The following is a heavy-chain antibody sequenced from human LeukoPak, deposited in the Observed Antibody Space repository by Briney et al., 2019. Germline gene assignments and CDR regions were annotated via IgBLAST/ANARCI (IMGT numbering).Heavy chain of an antibody. CDR1: GYTFTSYG. D-gene: IGHD2-15*01. J-gene: IGHJ4*02. CDR2: ISAYNGNT. V-gene: IGHV1-18*01. Sequence: GASVTVSCKASGYTFTSYGISWVRQAPGQGLEWMGWISAYNGNTNNAQKLQGRVTMTTDTSTSTAYMELRSLRSDDTAVYYCARVGAYCSGGSCYLDYWGQGTLVTVSS. CDR3: ARVGAYCSGGSCYLDY.